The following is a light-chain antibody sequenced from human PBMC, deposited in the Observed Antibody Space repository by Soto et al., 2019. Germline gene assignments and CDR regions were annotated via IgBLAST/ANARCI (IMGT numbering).Light chain of an antibody. CDR1: SDDVGGYNY. J-gene: IGLJ1*01. CDR3: KSYAGSNTYV. Sequence: QSVLTQPASVSGSPGQSITISCTGTSDDVGGYNYVSWYQQHPGKAPKLMIFEVNNRPSGVSNRFSGSKSGNTASLTVSGLQATDEADYFCKSYAGSNTYVFGSGTKLTVL. V-gene: IGLV2-14*01. CDR2: EVN.